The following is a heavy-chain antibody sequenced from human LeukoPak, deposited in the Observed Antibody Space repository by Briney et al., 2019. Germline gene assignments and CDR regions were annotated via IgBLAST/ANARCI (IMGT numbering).Heavy chain of an antibody. Sequence: WASVKVSCKASGGTFSTYTISWVRQAPGQGLEWMGAIIPILDTANYAQKFQDRVTMTADEPTNTVYMELRSLQSEDSAVYYCATLLQDTDVAANNIDYWGQGTLVIVSS. V-gene: IGHV1-69*13. D-gene: IGHD5-18*01. J-gene: IGHJ4*02. CDR3: ATLLQDTDVAANNIDY. CDR1: GGTFSTYT. CDR2: IIPILDTA.